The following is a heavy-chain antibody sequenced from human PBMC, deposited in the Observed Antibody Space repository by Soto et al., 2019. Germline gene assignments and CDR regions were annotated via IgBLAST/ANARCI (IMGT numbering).Heavy chain of an antibody. D-gene: IGHD4-4*01. Sequence: GASVKVSCKASGGTFSSYAISWVRQAPGQGLEWMGGIIPIFGTANYAQKFQGRVTITADESTSTAYMELSSLRSEDTAVYYCARDAYSNYEPNFDYWGQGTLVTVSS. CDR2: IIPIFGTA. CDR3: ARDAYSNYEPNFDY. V-gene: IGHV1-69*13. J-gene: IGHJ4*02. CDR1: GGTFSSYA.